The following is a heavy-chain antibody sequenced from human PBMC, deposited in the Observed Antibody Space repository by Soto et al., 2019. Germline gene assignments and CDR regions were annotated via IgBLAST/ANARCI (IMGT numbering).Heavy chain of an antibody. CDR1: GGTFSSYT. D-gene: IGHD3-22*01. J-gene: IGHJ4*02. V-gene: IGHV1-69*08. CDR2: IIPILGIA. Sequence: QVQLVQSGAEVKKPGSSVKVSCKASGGTFSSYTISWVRQAPGQGLEWMGRIIPILGIANYEQKFKARVTIPADKSPSRVYMELSSLRSEHTAVYYYARDGGGYTYFDYWGQGTLVTVSS. CDR3: ARDGGGYTYFDY.